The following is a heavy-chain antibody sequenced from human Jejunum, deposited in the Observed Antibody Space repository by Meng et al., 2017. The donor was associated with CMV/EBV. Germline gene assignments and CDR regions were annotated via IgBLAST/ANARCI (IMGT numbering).Heavy chain of an antibody. V-gene: IGHV3-7*01. D-gene: IGHD3-22*01. J-gene: IGHJ6*02. CDR3: TRANRDSKYYAVDV. CDR1: EFTFKTYW. CDR2: IRQDGSEK. Sequence: EFTFKTYWMGWVRQAQGKGLEWVANIRQDGSEKYYVDSVKGRFTISRDNARNSLYLQMNSLRAEDTALYYCTRANRDSKYYAVDVWGQGTKVTVSS.